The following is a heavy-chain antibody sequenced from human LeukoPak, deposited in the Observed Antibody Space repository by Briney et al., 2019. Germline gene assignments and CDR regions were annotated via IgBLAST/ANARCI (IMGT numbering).Heavy chain of an antibody. CDR1: GGSTSSYY. CDR3: ARLYSGYAFDP. Sequence: PSETLSLTCTVSGGSTSSYYWSWIRQPPGKGLEWIGYIYYSGSTNYNPSLKSRVTISVDTSKNQFSLKLSPVTAADTAVYYCARLYSGYAFDPWGQGTLVTVSS. D-gene: IGHD5-12*01. CDR2: IYYSGST. J-gene: IGHJ5*02. V-gene: IGHV4-59*01.